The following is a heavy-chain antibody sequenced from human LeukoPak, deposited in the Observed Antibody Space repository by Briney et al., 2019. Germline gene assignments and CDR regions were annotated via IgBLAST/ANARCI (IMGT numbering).Heavy chain of an antibody. Sequence: GESLKISCKGSGYSFTSYWIGWVRQMPGKGLEWMGIIYPGDSDTRYSPSFQGQVTISADKSISTAYLQWSSLKASDTAMYYCARTPRSDDNWNPRAFDIWGQGTMVTVSS. CDR2: IYPGDSDT. CDR1: GYSFTSYW. J-gene: IGHJ3*02. V-gene: IGHV5-51*01. CDR3: ARTPRSDDNWNPRAFDI. D-gene: IGHD1-20*01.